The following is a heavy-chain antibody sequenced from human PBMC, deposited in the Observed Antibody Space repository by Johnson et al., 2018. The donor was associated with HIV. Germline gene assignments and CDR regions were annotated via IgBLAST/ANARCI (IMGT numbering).Heavy chain of an antibody. CDR2: IYSGGST. D-gene: IGHD3-22*01. V-gene: IGHV3-66*02. J-gene: IGHJ3*02. CDR1: GFTFSDYY. Sequence: VQLVESGGGLVQPGGSLRLSCVASGFTFSDYYMSWIRQAPGKGLEWVSVIYSGGSTYYADSVKGRFTISRDNSKNTLYLQMNSLRAEDTAVYYCARGSYYDSSGDAFDIWGQGTMVTVSS. CDR3: ARGSYYDSSGDAFDI.